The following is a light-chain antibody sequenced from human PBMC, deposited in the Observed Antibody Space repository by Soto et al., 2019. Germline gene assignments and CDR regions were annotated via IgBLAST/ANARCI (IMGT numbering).Light chain of an antibody. J-gene: IGKJ4*01. CDR2: AAS. CDR1: QDINSY. CDR3: QQYNIYPHT. V-gene: IGKV1D-16*01. Sequence: DVQMTQSPSSLSASVGDRVTITWRASQDINSYLAWYQQKPGNAPKSLIYAASSLQTGVPSRFSGSESVTDFTVTISILQPEDYATYYSQQYNIYPHTFGRGSKVEIK.